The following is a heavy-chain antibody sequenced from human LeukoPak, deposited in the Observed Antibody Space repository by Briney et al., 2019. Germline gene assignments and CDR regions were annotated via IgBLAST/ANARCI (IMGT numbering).Heavy chain of an antibody. CDR3: AKDSLTGTGPYYFDC. CDR2: IRYDGINK. V-gene: IGHV3-30*02. J-gene: IGHJ4*02. Sequence: PGGSLSLSCATSGFTFSSYGMYWVRQAPSKGLEWLAFIRYDGINKYYADSVKGRFTISRDNSKNTLYLQMNSLRAEDTAVYYCAKDSLTGTGPYYFDCWGQGTLVTVSS. CDR1: GFTFSSYG. D-gene: IGHD3-9*01.